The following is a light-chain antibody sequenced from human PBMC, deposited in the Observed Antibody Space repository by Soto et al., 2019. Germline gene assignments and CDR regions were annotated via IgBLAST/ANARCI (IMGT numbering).Light chain of an antibody. CDR3: QQYAASPWT. CDR2: GTS. Sequence: EIVLTQSPGTLSLSPGEGATLSCRASQSVGSTYFAWYQQKPGQAPRLVMYGTSSRATGIPDRFSGSGSGTDFTLTISRLQPEDFAVYYCQQYAASPWTFGQGTRVEFK. V-gene: IGKV3-20*01. J-gene: IGKJ1*01. CDR1: QSVGSTY.